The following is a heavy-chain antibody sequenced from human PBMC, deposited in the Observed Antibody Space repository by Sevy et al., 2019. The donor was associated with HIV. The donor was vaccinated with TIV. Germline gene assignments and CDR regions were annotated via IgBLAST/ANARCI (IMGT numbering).Heavy chain of an antibody. CDR1: GFTFSSYG. D-gene: IGHD3-3*01. J-gene: IGHJ6*02. Sequence: GGSLRLSCAASGFTFSSYGMHWVRQAPGKGLEWVAVIWYDGSNKYYADSVKGRFTISRDNSKNTLYLQMNSLRAEDTAVYYCAREVYDFWSGYHTPYYYYGMDVWGQGTTVTVSS. V-gene: IGHV3-33*01. CDR2: IWYDGSNK. CDR3: AREVYDFWSGYHTPYYYYGMDV.